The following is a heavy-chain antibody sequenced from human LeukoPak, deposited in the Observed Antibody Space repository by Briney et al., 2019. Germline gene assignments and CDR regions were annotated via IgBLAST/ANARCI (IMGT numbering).Heavy chain of an antibody. J-gene: IGHJ4*02. CDR1: GGSISSGSYY. Sequence: SETLSLTCTVSGGSISSGSYYWSWIRQPAGKGLEWIGRIYTSGSTNYNPSLKSRVTISVDKSKNQFSLKLSSVTAADTAVYYCAREVGAGPLVWGQGTLVTVSS. CDR3: AREVGAGPLV. CDR2: IYTSGST. D-gene: IGHD1-26*01. V-gene: IGHV4-61*02.